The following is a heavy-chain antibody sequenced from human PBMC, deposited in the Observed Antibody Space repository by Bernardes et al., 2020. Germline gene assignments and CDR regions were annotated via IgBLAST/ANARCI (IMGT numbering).Heavy chain of an antibody. J-gene: IGHJ3*02. Sequence: SETLSLTCTVSGGSISSSYWSWIRQPPGQGLEWIGYIYYSGSTNYNPSLKSRVTISVDTSKNQFSLKLSSVTAADTAVYYCARGGYCSSTSCYHLAFDIWGQGTMVTVSS. CDR3: ARGGYCSSTSCYHLAFDI. CDR1: GGSISSSY. CDR2: IYYSGST. D-gene: IGHD2-2*01. V-gene: IGHV4-59*01.